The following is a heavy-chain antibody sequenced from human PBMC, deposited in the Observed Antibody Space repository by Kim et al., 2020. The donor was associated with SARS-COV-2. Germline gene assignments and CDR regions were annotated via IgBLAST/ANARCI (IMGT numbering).Heavy chain of an antibody. D-gene: IGHD4-17*01. J-gene: IGHJ4*02. V-gene: IGHV4-34*01. CDR3: ARGYGDYDGYYFDY. Sequence: PTLKSRVTISVDTSKNQFSLKRSSVTAADTAVYYCARGYGDYDGYYFDYWGQGTLVTVSS.